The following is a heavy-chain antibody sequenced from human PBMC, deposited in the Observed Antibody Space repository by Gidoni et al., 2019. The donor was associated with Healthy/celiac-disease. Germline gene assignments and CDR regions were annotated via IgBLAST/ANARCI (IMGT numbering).Heavy chain of an antibody. D-gene: IGHD3-10*01. V-gene: IGHV2-5*02. CDR2: IYWDDDK. Sequence: QITLKESGPTLVKPTQTLTLTCTFSGFSLSTSGVGLGWIRQPPGKALEWLALIYWDDDKRYSPSLKSRLTITKDTAKNQVVLTMTNMDPVDTATYYCAHRRGYGSGSYRPNWFDPWGQGTLVTVSS. CDR1: GFSLSTSGVG. CDR3: AHRRGYGSGSYRPNWFDP. J-gene: IGHJ5*02.